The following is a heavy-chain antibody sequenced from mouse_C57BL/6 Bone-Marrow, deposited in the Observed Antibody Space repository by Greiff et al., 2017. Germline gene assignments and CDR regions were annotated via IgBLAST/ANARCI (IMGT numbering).Heavy chain of an antibody. J-gene: IGHJ4*01. CDR3: ARQSTTVVGHYYAMDY. Sequence: VMLVESGPGLVAPSQSLSITCTVSGFSLTSYGVHWVRQPPGKGLEWLVVIWSDGSTTYNSALKSRLSISKDNSKSQVFLKMNSLQTDDTAMYYCARQSTTVVGHYYAMDYWGQGTSVTVSS. V-gene: IGHV2-6-1*01. D-gene: IGHD1-1*01. CDR2: IWSDGST. CDR1: GFSLTSYG.